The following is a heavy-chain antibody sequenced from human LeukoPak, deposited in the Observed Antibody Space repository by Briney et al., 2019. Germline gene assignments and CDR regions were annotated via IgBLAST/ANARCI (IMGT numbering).Heavy chain of an antibody. CDR2: INRSGST. D-gene: IGHD6-13*01. CDR3: ARPQTRIAAAGTTSGY. Sequence: SETLSLTCAVYGGSFSGYYWSWIRQPPGKGLEWIGEINRSGSTNYNPSLKSRVTISVDTSKNQFSLKVSSVTAADTAVYYCARPQTRIAAAGTTSGYWGQGTLVTVSS. V-gene: IGHV4-34*01. J-gene: IGHJ4*02. CDR1: GGSFSGYY.